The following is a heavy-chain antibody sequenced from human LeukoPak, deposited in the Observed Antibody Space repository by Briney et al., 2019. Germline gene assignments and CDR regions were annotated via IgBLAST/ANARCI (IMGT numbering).Heavy chain of an antibody. CDR2: IYYSGST. CDR3: ARDRRNMVPFY. Sequence: SETLSLTCTVSGGSVSSGSYYWSWIRQPPGKGLEWIGYIYYSGSTYYSPSLKSRATISVDTSKNQFSLKLSSVTAADTAVYYCARDRRNMVPFYWGQGTLVTVSS. V-gene: IGHV4-61*01. D-gene: IGHD3-10*01. J-gene: IGHJ4*02. CDR1: GGSVSSGSYY.